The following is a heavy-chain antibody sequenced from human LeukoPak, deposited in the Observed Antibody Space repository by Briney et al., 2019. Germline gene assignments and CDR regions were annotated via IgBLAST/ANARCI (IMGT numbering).Heavy chain of an antibody. CDR3: ASHYGP. V-gene: IGHV4-39*01. D-gene: IGHD3-16*01. J-gene: IGHJ5*02. CDR2: IYYSGST. CDR1: GGSISGSSYF. Sequence: SETLSLTCTVSGGSISGSSYFWGWIRQPPGKGLEWIGSIYYSGSTYYTPALKSRVTISVDTSKNQFSLKLSSVTAADTAVYSCASHYGPWGQGTLVTVSS.